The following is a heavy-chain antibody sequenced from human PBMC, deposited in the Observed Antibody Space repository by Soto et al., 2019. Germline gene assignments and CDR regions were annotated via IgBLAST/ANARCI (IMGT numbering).Heavy chain of an antibody. D-gene: IGHD2-15*01. CDR2: IYYSGST. CDR1: GGSISSGGYY. J-gene: IGHJ6*03. CDR3: AREVVAAQNYYYYMDV. Sequence: SETLSLTSTVAGGSISSGGYYWSWIRQHPGKGLEWIGYIYYSGSTYYNPSLKSRVTISVDTSKNQFSLKLSSVTAADTAVYYCAREVVAAQNYYYYMDVWGKGTTVTVSS. V-gene: IGHV4-31*03.